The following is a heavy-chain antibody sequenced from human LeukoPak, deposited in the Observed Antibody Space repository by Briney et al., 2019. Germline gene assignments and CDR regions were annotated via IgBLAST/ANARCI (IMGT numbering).Heavy chain of an antibody. D-gene: IGHD4-17*01. CDR1: GFTFNNYW. CDR3: ARNGGNDYGDYGEDCAVD. J-gene: IGHJ4*02. V-gene: IGHV3-74*01. CDR2: INSDGSSA. Sequence: PGGSLRLSCAASGFTFNNYWIHWVRQVPGKGLVWVSRINSDGSSASYVDSVKGRFTISRDNAKNTLFLQMNSLRAEDTAVYYCARNGGNDYGDYGEDCAVDWGQGTLVTVSS.